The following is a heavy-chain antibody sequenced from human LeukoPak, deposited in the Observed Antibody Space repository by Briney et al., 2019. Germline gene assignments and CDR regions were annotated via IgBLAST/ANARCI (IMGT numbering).Heavy chain of an antibody. D-gene: IGHD3-22*01. CDR3: ARGPWLDV. V-gene: IGHV1-2*06. Sequence: GASVKVSCKASGYTFTGNYMHWVRQAPGQGLEWMGRINPNSGGTIYAQKFQGRVSMTTDTSISTGYMELRRLRSDDTAVYYCARGPWLDVWGKGTTVTVSS. CDR2: INPNSGGT. J-gene: IGHJ6*04. CDR1: GYTFTGNY.